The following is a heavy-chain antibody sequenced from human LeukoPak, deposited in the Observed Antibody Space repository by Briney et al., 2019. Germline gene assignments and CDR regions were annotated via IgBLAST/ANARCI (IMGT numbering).Heavy chain of an antibody. CDR3: ARGAEWFDP. D-gene: IGHD1-14*01. CDR2: ISSSSSM. CDR1: GFTFSDYS. J-gene: IGHJ5*02. Sequence: GGSLRLSFAVSGFTFSDYSMNWVRLAPGKGLEWVSFISSSSSMYYADSLKGRFTISRDNAKNSLYLQMNSLRAEDTAVYYCARGAEWFDPWGQGTLVTVSS. V-gene: IGHV3-69-1*01.